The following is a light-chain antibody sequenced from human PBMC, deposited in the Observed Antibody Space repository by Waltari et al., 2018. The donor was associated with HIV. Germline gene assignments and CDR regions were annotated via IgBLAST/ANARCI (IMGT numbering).Light chain of an antibody. V-gene: IGLV1-40*01. J-gene: IGLJ3*02. CDR2: GNS. CDR3: QSYDSSLSGSGV. Sequence: QSVLTQPPSVSGAPGQRVTISCPGSSSTIGAGYDVHWSQQLPGTAPKLLIYGNSNRPSGVPDRFSGSKSGTSASLAITGLQAEDEADYYCQSYDSSLSGSGVFGGGTKLTVL. CDR1: SSTIGAGYD.